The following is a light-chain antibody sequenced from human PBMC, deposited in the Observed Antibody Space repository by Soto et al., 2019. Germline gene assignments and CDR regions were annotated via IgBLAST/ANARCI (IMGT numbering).Light chain of an antibody. CDR1: SSDVGGYNY. CDR3: SSYTISSTLGVV. Sequence: QSVLTQPASVSGSPGQSITISCTGTSSDVGGYNYVSWYQQHTGKAPKLMIYDVSNRPSGVSNRFSGSKSGNTASLTISGLQAEDEADYYCSSYTISSTLGVVFGGGTKLTVL. CDR2: DVS. J-gene: IGLJ2*01. V-gene: IGLV2-14*01.